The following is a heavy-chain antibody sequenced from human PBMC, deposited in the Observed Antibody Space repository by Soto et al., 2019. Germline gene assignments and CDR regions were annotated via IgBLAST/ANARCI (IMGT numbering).Heavy chain of an antibody. CDR1: GASISSRDYY. CDR3: GRVMIGTSRHTDSGY. Sequence: PSETLSLTCSVSGASISSRDYYWGWIRQTPGKGLEWIGNIDYNGVTYYNPSRKSRVTVSKDTSKNQFSLNVASVTAADTAIYYCGRVMIGTSRHTDSGYWGQGTQVTVSS. J-gene: IGHJ4*02. D-gene: IGHD2-2*01. CDR2: IDYNGVT. V-gene: IGHV4-39*01.